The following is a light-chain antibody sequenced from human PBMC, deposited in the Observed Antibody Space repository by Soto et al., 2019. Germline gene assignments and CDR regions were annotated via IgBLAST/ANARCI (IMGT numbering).Light chain of an antibody. CDR3: QQYETYFRT. CDR2: KAS. J-gene: IGKJ2*01. V-gene: IGKV1-5*03. CDR1: QGISGW. Sequence: DIQMTQSPSTLSASVGDRVTITCRASQGISGWLAWYQQKPGKAPRLLIYKASSLESGVPSRFSGSGFGTECTLTISSLQPDDSGTYYCQQYETYFRTFGQGTKLEIK.